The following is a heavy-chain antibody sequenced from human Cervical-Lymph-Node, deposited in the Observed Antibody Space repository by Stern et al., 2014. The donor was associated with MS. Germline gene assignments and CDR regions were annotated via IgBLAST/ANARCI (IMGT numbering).Heavy chain of an antibody. CDR1: GDTLSNFA. CDR2: IIPIFGTT. D-gene: IGHD1-1*01. CDR3: ARDNDDNGMDV. J-gene: IGHJ6*02. V-gene: IGHV1-69*01. Sequence: EQLEESGAEIKKPGSSVTVSCKTSGDTLSNFAISWVRQAPGQGLEWMGGIIPIFGTTHYAQNFQGRVKLTADQSTGTAYMDLGSLRSEDTAVYYCARDNDDNGMDVWGQGTTITVSS.